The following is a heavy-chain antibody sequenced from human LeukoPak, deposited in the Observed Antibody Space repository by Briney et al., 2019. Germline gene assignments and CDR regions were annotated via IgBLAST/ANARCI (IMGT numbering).Heavy chain of an antibody. D-gene: IGHD6-13*01. CDR1: GFTFSSYS. Sequence: PGGSLRLSCAASGFTFSSYSMNWVRQAPGKGLEWVSYISSSSSTIYYADSVKGRFTISRDNAKNSLYLQMNSLRAEDTAVYYCASTPQTGIAAAGTGYWGQGTLVTVSS. CDR2: ISSSSSTI. J-gene: IGHJ4*02. V-gene: IGHV3-48*04. CDR3: ASTPQTGIAAAGTGY.